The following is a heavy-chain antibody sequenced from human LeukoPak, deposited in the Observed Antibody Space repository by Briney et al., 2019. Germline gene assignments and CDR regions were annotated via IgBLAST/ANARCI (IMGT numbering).Heavy chain of an antibody. CDR2: IYHSGST. V-gene: IGHV4-30-2*01. CDR3: ARGETQYCSSTSCYQEGGNNWFDP. J-gene: IGHJ5*02. D-gene: IGHD2-2*01. CDR1: GGSISSGGYY. Sequence: PSETLSLTCTVSGGSISSGGYYWSWIRQPPGKGLEWIGYIYHSGSTYYNPSLKSRVTISVDRSKNQFSLKLSSVTVADTAVYYCARGETQYCSSTSCYQEGGNNWFDPWGQGTLVTVSS.